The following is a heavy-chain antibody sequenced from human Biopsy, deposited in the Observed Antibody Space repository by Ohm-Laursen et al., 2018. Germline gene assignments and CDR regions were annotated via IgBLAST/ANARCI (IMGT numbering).Heavy chain of an antibody. J-gene: IGHJ6*02. V-gene: IGHV1-46*01. CDR3: ARAGVGSDGTDSYYYGMDV. CDR1: GNTFATYH. Sequence: SVKVSCKASGNTFATYHIHWVRQAPGQGLEWMGVISPSGATTSFSQKFQGRITMTRDTSTGTVYMDLNSLGSEDTAVYYCARAGVGSDGTDSYYYGMDVWGQGPLSPSP. D-gene: IGHD5-24*01. CDR2: ISPSGATT.